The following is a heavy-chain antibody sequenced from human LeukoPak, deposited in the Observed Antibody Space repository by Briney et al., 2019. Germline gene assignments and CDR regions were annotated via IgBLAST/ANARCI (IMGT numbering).Heavy chain of an antibody. CDR1: GFTFRSYA. CDR2: ISYDGSIT. D-gene: IGHD6-19*01. J-gene: IGHJ4*02. CDR3: VRGTSAWAGVDH. Sequence: GGSLRLSCAASGFTFRSYAMHWVRQAPGKGLDWVTFISYDGSITYYADSVKGRFTISRDNSKNTLYLQMNSLRVEDTAVYYCVRGTSAWAGVDHWGQGTLVTVSS. V-gene: IGHV3-30-3*01.